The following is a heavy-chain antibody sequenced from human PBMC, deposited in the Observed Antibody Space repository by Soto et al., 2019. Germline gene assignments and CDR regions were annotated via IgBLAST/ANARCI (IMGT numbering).Heavy chain of an antibody. CDR3: ARERTDRKSYYCCGMDV. J-gene: IGHJ6*02. Sequence: QVQLVQSGAEVKKPGSSVKVSCKASGGTFSSYAISWVRQAPGQGLEWMGGIIPIFGTANYAQKFQGRVTITADESTSTAYMELSSLRSEDTAVYYCARERTDRKSYYCCGMDVWGQGTTVTVSS. CDR1: GGTFSSYA. V-gene: IGHV1-69*12. CDR2: IIPIFGTA.